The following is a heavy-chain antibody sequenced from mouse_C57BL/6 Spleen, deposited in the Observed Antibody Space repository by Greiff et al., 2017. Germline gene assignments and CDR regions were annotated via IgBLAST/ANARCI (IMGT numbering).Heavy chain of an antibody. Sequence: QVQLQQSGAELAKPGASVKLSCKASGYTFTSYWMHWVKQRPGQGLEWIGYINPSSGYTKYNQKFKDKATLTADKSSSTAYMQLSSLTYADSAVYYCAPSYYGSAWFAYWGQGTLVTVSA. V-gene: IGHV1-7*01. J-gene: IGHJ3*01. D-gene: IGHD2-1*01. CDR1: GYTFTSYW. CDR3: APSYYGSAWFAY. CDR2: INPSSGYT.